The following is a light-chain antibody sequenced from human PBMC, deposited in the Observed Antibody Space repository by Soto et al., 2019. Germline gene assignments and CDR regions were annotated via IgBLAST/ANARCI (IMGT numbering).Light chain of an antibody. CDR2: DAS. J-gene: IGKJ1*01. CDR3: QQYNSHRT. V-gene: IGKV1-5*01. Sequence: DIQMTQSPSTLSVSVGDRVTITCRASQSISSWLAWYQQKPGKAPKLLIYDASSLESGVPSRFSGSGSGTEFTLTISSLQPDDFATYYCQQYNSHRTFGQGTKVEIK. CDR1: QSISSW.